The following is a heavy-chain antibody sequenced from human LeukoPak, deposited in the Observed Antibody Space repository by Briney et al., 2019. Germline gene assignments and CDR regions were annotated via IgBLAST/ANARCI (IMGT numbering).Heavy chain of an antibody. J-gene: IGHJ2*01. CDR3: ARQFYGDAYWFFDL. Sequence: AETLSLTCTVSGGSISSYYWSWIRQPPGKGLEYIGFIYYGGNTNYNPSLRSRVTISVDTSKNQVSLRLSSVTAADTAVYYCARQFYGDAYWFFDLWGRGTLVTVAS. CDR2: IYYGGNT. V-gene: IGHV4-59*08. D-gene: IGHD4-17*01. CDR1: GGSISSYY.